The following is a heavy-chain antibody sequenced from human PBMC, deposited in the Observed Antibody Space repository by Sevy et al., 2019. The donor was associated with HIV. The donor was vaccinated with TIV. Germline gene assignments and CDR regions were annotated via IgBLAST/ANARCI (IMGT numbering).Heavy chain of an antibody. CDR3: ARDARHLRAGLGYCSGGSCPAIQPFFDY. CDR1: GGTFSSYA. J-gene: IGHJ4*02. V-gene: IGHV1-69*13. Sequence: ASVKVSCKASGGTFSSYAISWVRQAPGQGLEWMGGIIPIFGTANYAQTFQGRVTITADESTSTAYMELSSLRSEDTAVYYCARDARHLRAGLGYCSGGSCPAIQPFFDYRGQGTLVTVSS. D-gene: IGHD2-15*01. CDR2: IIPIFGTA.